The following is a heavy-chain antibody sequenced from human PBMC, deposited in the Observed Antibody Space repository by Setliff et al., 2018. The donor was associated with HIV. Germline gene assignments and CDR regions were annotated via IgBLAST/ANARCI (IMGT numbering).Heavy chain of an antibody. CDR2: INPSGGGT. J-gene: IGHJ5*02. CDR3: ASHPGSSIEKPYFDT. D-gene: IGHD2-2*01. V-gene: IGHV1-46*01. CDR1: GYTFTSY. Sequence: ASVKVSCKASGYTFTSYIHWVRQAPGQGLECMGMINPSGGGTSYAQKFQGRVTMTRDTSTSTVYMELSSLRSEDTAVYYCASHPGSSIEKPYFDTWGQGTLVTVSS.